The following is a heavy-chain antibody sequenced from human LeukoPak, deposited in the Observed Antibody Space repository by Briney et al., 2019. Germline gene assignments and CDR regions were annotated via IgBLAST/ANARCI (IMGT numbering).Heavy chain of an antibody. J-gene: IGHJ6*02. CDR3: ARRQYYSDSSGHYYVHYYYGLDV. CDR2: IKEDGSEK. CDR1: EFTFRSYW. D-gene: IGHD3-22*01. V-gene: IGHV3-7*01. Sequence: PGGSLRLSCAASEFTFRSYWMSWVRLAPGKGLEWVASIKEDGSEKFYVGSVKGRFTISRDNAKNSLFLQMNSLRAEDTAVYYCARRQYYSDSSGHYYVHYYYGLDVWGQGTTVIVSS.